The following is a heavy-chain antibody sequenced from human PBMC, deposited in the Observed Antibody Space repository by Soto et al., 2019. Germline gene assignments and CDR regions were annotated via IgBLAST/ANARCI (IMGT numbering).Heavy chain of an antibody. D-gene: IGHD2-2*01. CDR1: GFTFSNYW. CDR2: TKQDGSGK. CDR3: AREVPVGVLDY. Sequence: GGSLRLSCAASGFTFSNYWMSWVRQAPGKGLEWVANTKQDGSGKYYVDSVKGGFTISRDNSKNTLYLQMNGLRGDDTAVYYCAREVPVGVLDYWGQGTLVTVSS. V-gene: IGHV3-7*05. J-gene: IGHJ4*02.